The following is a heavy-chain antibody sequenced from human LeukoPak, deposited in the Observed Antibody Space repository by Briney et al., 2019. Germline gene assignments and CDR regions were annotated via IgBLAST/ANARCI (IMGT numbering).Heavy chain of an antibody. CDR1: GGSIGSYY. Sequence: SETLSLTCTVSGGSIGSYYWSWIRQPPGKGLEWIGYIYYSGSTNYNPSLKSRVTISVDTSKNQFSLKLSSVTAADTAVYYCARGSSGWFRGNYFDYWGQGTLVTVSS. CDR2: IYYSGST. D-gene: IGHD6-19*01. CDR3: ARGSSGWFRGNYFDY. V-gene: IGHV4-59*01. J-gene: IGHJ4*02.